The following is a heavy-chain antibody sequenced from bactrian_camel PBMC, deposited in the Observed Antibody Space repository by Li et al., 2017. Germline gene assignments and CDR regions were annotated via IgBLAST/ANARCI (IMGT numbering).Heavy chain of an antibody. Sequence: VQLVESGGGSVQAGGSLRLSCAASGYTGSSYCLGWFRQNPGKERELVSTIRKDGSTTYADSVKGRFAISRDDAKNAWYLQMNSLTIDDTGVYIVRRAGPHIRGKGPRSPSPVTGARGPRSPSP. CDR2: IRKDGST. CDR3: RRAGPHIRGKGPRSPSPVT. D-gene: IGHD3*01. CDR1: GYTGSSYC. V-gene: IGHV3S67*01. J-gene: IGHJ6*01.